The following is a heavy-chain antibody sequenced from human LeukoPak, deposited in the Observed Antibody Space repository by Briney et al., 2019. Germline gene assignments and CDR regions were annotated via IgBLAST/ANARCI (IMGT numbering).Heavy chain of an antibody. CDR2: IYHSGST. Sequence: PSETLSLTCTVSGYSISSGYYWGWIRQPPGKGLEWIGIIYHSGSTYYNPSLKSRVTISVDTSKNQFSLKLSSVTAADTAVYYCAREVRGYSSGWLNAFDIWGQGTMVTVSS. V-gene: IGHV4-38-2*02. D-gene: IGHD6-19*01. J-gene: IGHJ3*02. CDR3: AREVRGYSSGWLNAFDI. CDR1: GYSISSGYY.